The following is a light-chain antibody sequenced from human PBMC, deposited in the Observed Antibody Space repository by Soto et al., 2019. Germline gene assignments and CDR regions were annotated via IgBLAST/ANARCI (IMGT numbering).Light chain of an antibody. V-gene: IGLV1-47*01. CDR1: SSNIGSNY. CDR3: AAWDDSLSGFV. J-gene: IGLJ1*01. CDR2: RNN. Sequence: QSVLTQPRSASGTPGQRVTISCSGSSSNIGSNYVYWYQQLPGTAPKLLIYRNNQRPSGVPDRFSDSKSSTSASLAIGGLRSEDEADYYCAAWDDSLSGFVFGTGTKLTVL.